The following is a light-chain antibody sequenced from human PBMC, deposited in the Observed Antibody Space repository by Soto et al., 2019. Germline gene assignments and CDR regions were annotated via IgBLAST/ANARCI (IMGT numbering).Light chain of an antibody. CDR2: KAS. CDR1: QSISPW. CDR3: QQYHSFPLT. J-gene: IGKJ4*01. V-gene: IGKV1-5*03. Sequence: DFQMTQFPSTLSASVGDRVTITCRASQSISPWLAWYQQKPGKAPKLLIYKASSLQSGVPSRFSGSGSGTEFTLTISGLQPDDFAPYYCQQYHSFPLTFGGGTKVDIK.